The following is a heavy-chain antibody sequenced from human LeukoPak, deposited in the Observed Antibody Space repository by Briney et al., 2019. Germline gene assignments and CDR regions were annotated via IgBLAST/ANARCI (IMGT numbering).Heavy chain of an antibody. Sequence: GGSLRLSCAASGFTFDDYAMHWVRQAPGKGLEWVSGINWNSGSKGYADSVKGRFPISRDNAKKSVYLQMDSLRAEDTALYYCVKENYGDYGFDVWGQGATVTVSS. CDR1: GFTFDDYA. CDR3: VKENYGDYGFDV. D-gene: IGHD4-17*01. J-gene: IGHJ6*02. CDR2: INWNSGSK. V-gene: IGHV3-9*01.